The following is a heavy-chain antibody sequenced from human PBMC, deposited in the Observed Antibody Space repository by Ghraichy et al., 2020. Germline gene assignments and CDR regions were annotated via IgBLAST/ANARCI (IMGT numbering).Heavy chain of an antibody. J-gene: IGHJ6*02. CDR1: GFTFSSYG. V-gene: IGHV3-30*18. CDR3: AQSQFHMLIRAGGMDV. CDR2: ISYDGSNK. Sequence: GESLRLSCTASGFTFSSYGIHWVRQVPGKGLEWVAVISYDGSNKYYADSVKGRFTISRDNSKNTLYLQMNSLRAEDTAKYYCAQSQFHMLIRAGGMDVWGQGTTVTVSS. D-gene: IGHD3-16*01.